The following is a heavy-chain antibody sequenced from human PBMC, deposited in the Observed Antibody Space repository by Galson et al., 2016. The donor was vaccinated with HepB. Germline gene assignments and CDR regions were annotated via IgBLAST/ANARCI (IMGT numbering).Heavy chain of an antibody. J-gene: IGHJ4*02. CDR1: GFNFNEYD. CDR3: ARDLSGPDY. Sequence: SLRLSCAASGFNFNEYDMNWVRQAPGKGLEWVSNVNWNGGLTFYIESVKGRFTISRDNAKNTLYLQMNSRRVEDTAVYYGARDLSGPDYWGQGTLVTVSS. CDR2: VNWNGGLT. V-gene: IGHV3-20*04.